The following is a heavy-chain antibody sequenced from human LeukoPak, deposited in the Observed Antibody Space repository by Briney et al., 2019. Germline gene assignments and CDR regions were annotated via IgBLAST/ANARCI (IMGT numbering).Heavy chain of an antibody. CDR3: ARNGYDSSGYYVNYFDY. V-gene: IGHV4-34*01. Sequence: SETLSLTCAVYGGSFSGYYWSWIRQPPGKGLEWIGEINHSGSTNYNPSLKSRVTISVDTSKNQFSLKLSSVTAADTAVYYCARNGYDSSGYYVNYFDYWGQGTLVTVSS. CDR1: GGSFSGYY. D-gene: IGHD3-22*01. J-gene: IGHJ4*02. CDR2: INHSGST.